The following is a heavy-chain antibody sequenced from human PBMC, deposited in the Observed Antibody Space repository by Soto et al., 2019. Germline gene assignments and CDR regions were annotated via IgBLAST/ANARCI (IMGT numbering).Heavy chain of an antibody. V-gene: IGHV1-46*01. D-gene: IGHD1-20*01. Sequence: ASVKVSCKASGYTFTSYYMHWVRQAPGQGLEWMGIINPSGGSTSYAQKFQGRVTMTRDTSTSTVYTELSSLRSEDTAVYYCARDRAGITGRNDAFDIWGQGTMVTVSS. CDR1: GYTFTSYY. CDR2: INPSGGST. CDR3: ARDRAGITGRNDAFDI. J-gene: IGHJ3*02.